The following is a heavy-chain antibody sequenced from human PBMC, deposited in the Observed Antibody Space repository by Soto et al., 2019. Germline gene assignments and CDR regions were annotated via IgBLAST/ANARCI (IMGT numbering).Heavy chain of an antibody. CDR2: ISSSGGDT. V-gene: IGHV3-23*01. CDR3: AKGLVAQYYFVY. Sequence: GGSLRLSCAASGFTFSNYAVTWVRQAPGKGLEWVSAISSSGGDTYYADSVKGRFTISRDNSKNTMYLQMNSLRAEDTAIYYCAKGLVAQYYFVYWGQGTLVTVSS. J-gene: IGHJ4*02. D-gene: IGHD2-15*01. CDR1: GFTFSNYA.